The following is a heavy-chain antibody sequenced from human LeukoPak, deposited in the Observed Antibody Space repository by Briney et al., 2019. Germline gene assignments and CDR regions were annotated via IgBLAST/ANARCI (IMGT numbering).Heavy chain of an antibody. Sequence: SETLSLTCAVYGGSFSAYYWSWIRQPPGKGLEWIGEISHTGSTNYNPSLKSRVTISVDTSKNQFSLKLSSVTAADTAVYYCARRRPMAEFDYWGQGTLVTVSS. V-gene: IGHV4-34*01. J-gene: IGHJ4*02. D-gene: IGHD6-25*01. CDR2: ISHTGST. CDR1: GGSFSAYY. CDR3: ARRRPMAEFDY.